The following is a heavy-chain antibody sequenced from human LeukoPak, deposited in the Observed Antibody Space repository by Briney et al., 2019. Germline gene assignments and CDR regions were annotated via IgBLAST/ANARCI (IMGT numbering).Heavy chain of an antibody. D-gene: IGHD4-11*01. CDR3: ARGTTRSPLAFAP. Sequence: GGSLRLSCVASAFTFSTYNMHWVRQAPGKGLEWVSTISSSSDSYKYYGDSVKGRFTISRDNAKNSLYLQMNSLRAEHTALHFCARGTTRSPLAFAPWGQGTLVTASS. CDR1: AFTFSTYN. V-gene: IGHV3-21*01. J-gene: IGHJ5*02. CDR2: ISSSSDSYK.